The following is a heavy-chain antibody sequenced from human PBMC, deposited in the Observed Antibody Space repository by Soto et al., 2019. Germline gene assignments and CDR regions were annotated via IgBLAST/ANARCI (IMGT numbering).Heavy chain of an antibody. V-gene: IGHV4-34*01. D-gene: IGHD1-26*01. J-gene: IGHJ5*02. CDR3: ARTPTP. Sequence: PPETLSLTCASYDGSFNDFHWTWIRQSPGKGLEWIGEINPTARTNCNPSLKSRVTISMDTSKNQFSLKVTSVTAADTAVYYCARTPTPWGQGTVVTVSS. CDR1: DGSFNDFH. CDR2: INPTART.